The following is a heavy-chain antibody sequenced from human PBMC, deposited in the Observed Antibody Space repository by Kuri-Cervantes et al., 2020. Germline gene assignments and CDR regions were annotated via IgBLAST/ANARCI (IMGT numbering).Heavy chain of an antibody. Sequence: ESLKISCTVSGGSISSYYWSWIRQPPGKGLEWIGYIYYSGSTYYNPSLKSRVTISVDASKNQFSLKLSSVTAADTAVYYCARQVYYYDSSGHTEYYFDYWGQGTLVTVSS. CDR2: IYYSGST. CDR3: ARQVYYYDSSGHTEYYFDY. J-gene: IGHJ4*02. CDR1: GGSISSYY. V-gene: IGHV4-59*08. D-gene: IGHD3-22*01.